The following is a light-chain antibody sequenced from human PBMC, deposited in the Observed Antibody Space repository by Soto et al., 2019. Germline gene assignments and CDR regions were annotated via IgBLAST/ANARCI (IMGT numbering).Light chain of an antibody. J-gene: IGLJ1*01. CDR2: DVH. V-gene: IGLV2-14*01. Sequence: QSALTQPASVSGSPGQSITISCTGTSSDIGGYNYVSWFQQHPDKAPKLMIYDVHGRPSGVSNRFSGSKSGNTASLTISGLQAEDEADYYCSSFTSSGTRVFGTGTKLTFL. CDR3: SSFTSSGTRV. CDR1: SSDIGGYNY.